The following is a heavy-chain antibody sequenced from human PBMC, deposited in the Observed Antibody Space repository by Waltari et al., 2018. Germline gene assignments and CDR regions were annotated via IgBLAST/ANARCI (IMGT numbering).Heavy chain of an antibody. V-gene: IGHV4-59*01. Sequence: QVQLQESGPGLVKPSETLSRTCTVSGGSISSYYWSWIRQPPGKGLEWMGYIYYSGSTNYNPSLKSRVTISVDTSKNQFSLKLSAVTAADTAVYYCGRGETGDKWGYWGQGTLVTVSS. D-gene: IGHD7-27*01. CDR3: GRGETGDKWGY. CDR2: IYYSGST. J-gene: IGHJ4*02. CDR1: GGSISSYY.